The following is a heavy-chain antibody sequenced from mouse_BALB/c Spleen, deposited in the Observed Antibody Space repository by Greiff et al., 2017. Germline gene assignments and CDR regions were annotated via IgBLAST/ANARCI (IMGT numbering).Heavy chain of an antibody. CDR3: ARGGYRYYAMDY. D-gene: IGHD2-14*01. CDR2: ISDGGSYT. J-gene: IGHJ4*01. CDR1: GFTFSDYY. Sequence: EVKVVESGGGLVKPGGSQKLSCAASGFTFSDYYMYWVRQTPEKRLEWVATISDGGSYTYYPDSVKGRFTISRDNAKNNLYLQMSSLKSEDTAMYYCARGGYRYYAMDYWGQGTSVTVSS. V-gene: IGHV5-4*02.